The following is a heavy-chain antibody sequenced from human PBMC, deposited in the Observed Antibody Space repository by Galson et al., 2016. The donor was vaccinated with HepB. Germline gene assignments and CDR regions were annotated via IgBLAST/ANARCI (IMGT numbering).Heavy chain of an antibody. CDR3: AREHDGY. V-gene: IGHV3-30*03. CDR2: ISSDGAHK. CDR1: GFTFSTYG. J-gene: IGHJ4*02. D-gene: IGHD3-3*01. Sequence: SLRLSCAGSGFTFSTYGIHWVRQAPGKGLEWQATISSDGAHKHYADSVKGRFTISRENSKNTVHLEMNNLRHEDTAFYYCAREHDGYWGQGALVTVSS.